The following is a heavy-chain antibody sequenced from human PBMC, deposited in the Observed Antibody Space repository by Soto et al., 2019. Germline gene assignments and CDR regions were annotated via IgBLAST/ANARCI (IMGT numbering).Heavy chain of an antibody. J-gene: IGHJ4*02. D-gene: IGHD6-13*01. Sequence: SETLSLTCTVSGGSISSGDYYWSWIRQPPGKGPEWIAYIHYSGSTYYNPSLKGRVAMSGDASKNQFSLKLSSVTPADTAVYYCARVPLSSSWVYWGQGTLVTVSS. CDR2: IHYSGST. CDR1: GGSISSGDYY. CDR3: ARVPLSSSWVY. V-gene: IGHV4-30-4*01.